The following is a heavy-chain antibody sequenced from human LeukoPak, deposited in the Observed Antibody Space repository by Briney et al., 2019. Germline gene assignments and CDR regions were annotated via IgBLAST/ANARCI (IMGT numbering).Heavy chain of an antibody. J-gene: IGHJ4*02. D-gene: IGHD1-20*01. V-gene: IGHV1-69*05. CDR2: IIPIFGTA. CDR3: ARDLHNWNGGGYFGY. Sequence: SVKVSCKASGGTFSSYAISWVRQAPGQGLEWMGRIIPIFGTANYAQKFQGRVTITTDESTSTAYMELSSLRSEDTAVYYCARDLHNWNGGGYFGYWSQGTLVTVSS. CDR1: GGTFSSYA.